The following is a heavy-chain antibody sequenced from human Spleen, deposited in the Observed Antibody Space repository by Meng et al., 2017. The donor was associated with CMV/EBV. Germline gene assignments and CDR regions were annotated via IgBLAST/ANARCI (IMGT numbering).Heavy chain of an antibody. V-gene: IGHV1-2*02. CDR1: GGTFNNYA. CDR3: ASGHGSGTYYNDAFDI. Sequence: ASVKVSCKTPGGTFNNYAIGWVRQAPGQGLEWMGWINPNSGGTNYAQKFQDRVTMTRDTSISTAYMELSRLRSDDTAVYYCASGHGSGTYYNDAFDIWGQGTMVTVSS. J-gene: IGHJ3*02. D-gene: IGHD3-10*01. CDR2: INPNSGGT.